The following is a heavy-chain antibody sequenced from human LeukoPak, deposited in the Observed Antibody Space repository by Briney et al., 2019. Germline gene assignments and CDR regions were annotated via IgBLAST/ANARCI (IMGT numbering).Heavy chain of an antibody. D-gene: IGHD3-16*02. J-gene: IGHJ4*02. CDR3: ARARLRDVWGSYRYTYFDY. V-gene: IGHV1-69*06. CDR1: GGTFSSYA. Sequence: GASVKVSCKASGGTFSSYAISWVRQAPGQGLEWMGGIIPIFGTANYAQKFQGRVTITADKSTSTAYMELSSLRSEDTAVYYCARARLRDVWGSYRYTYFDYWGQGTLVTVSS. CDR2: IIPIFGTA.